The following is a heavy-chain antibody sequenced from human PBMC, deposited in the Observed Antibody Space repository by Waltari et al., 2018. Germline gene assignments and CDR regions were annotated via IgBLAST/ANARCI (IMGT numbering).Heavy chain of an antibody. CDR2: VIPILGIA. D-gene: IGHD2-15*01. J-gene: IGHJ4*02. V-gene: IGHV1-69*10. CDR3: ARDPRYCSGGSCYLD. CDR1: GGTFSSYA. Sequence: QVQLVQSGAEVKNPGSSVKVSCKASGGTFSSYAISWVRQAPGQGLEWMGGVIPILGIANYAQKFQGRVTITADKSTSTAYMELSSLRSEDTAVYYCARDPRYCSGGSCYLDWGQGTLVTVSS.